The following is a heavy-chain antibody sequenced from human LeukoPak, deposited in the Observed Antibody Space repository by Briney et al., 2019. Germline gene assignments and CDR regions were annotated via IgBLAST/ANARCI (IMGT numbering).Heavy chain of an antibody. Sequence: SETLSLTCTVSGGSFSSGSYYWSWIRQPPGKGLEWIGYIYYSGSTYYNPSLKSRVTISVDTSKNQFSLKLSSVTAADTAVYYCARDRPPRGWSVDAFDIWGQGTMVTVSS. CDR2: IYYSGST. D-gene: IGHD2-15*01. CDR3: ARDRPPRGWSVDAFDI. V-gene: IGHV4-30-4*01. J-gene: IGHJ3*02. CDR1: GGSFSSGSYY.